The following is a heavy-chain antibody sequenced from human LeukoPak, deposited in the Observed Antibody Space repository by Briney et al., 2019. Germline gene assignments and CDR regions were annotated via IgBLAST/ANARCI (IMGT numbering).Heavy chain of an antibody. D-gene: IGHD3-10*01. CDR1: GYTFTGYY. V-gene: IGHV1-2*02. CDR2: VKPNSVVT. CDR3: AREPITTLRGYYYKYMDV. Sequence: ASVKVSCKASGYTFTGYYIHWVRQAPGQGIEWMGWVKPNSVVTNYAQKFLGRVTMTKDTSISTAYMELKRLTSDDTAVYYCAREPITTLRGYYYKYMDVWGKGTTVIISS. J-gene: IGHJ6*03.